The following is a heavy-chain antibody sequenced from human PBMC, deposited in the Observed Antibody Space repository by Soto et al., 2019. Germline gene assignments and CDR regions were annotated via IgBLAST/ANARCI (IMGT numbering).Heavy chain of an antibody. CDR2: IYYSGST. J-gene: IGHJ3*02. CDR1: GGSISSGGYY. Sequence: SETLSLTCTVSGGSISSGGYYWSWIRQHPGKGLEWIGYIYYSGSTYYNPSLKSRVTISVDTSKNQFSLKLSSVTAADTAVYYCASPLPIAVAGMGAFDIWGQGTMVTVSS. D-gene: IGHD6-19*01. CDR3: ASPLPIAVAGMGAFDI. V-gene: IGHV4-31*03.